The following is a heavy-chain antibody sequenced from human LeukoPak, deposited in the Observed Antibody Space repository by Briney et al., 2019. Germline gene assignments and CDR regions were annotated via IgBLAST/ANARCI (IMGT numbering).Heavy chain of an antibody. J-gene: IGHJ4*02. CDR1: GFPFSNYA. V-gene: IGHV3-23*01. CDR2: MSVGPGNT. CDR3: AKKNGGDYWEGADY. Sequence: GGSLRLSCAASGFPFSNYAMSWVRQAPGKGLEWVSVMSVGPGNTHYADSVKGRFTISRDNSKNTLYLQMDSLRAEDTAVYFCAKKNGGDYWEGADYWGQGTLVTVSS. D-gene: IGHD2-21*02.